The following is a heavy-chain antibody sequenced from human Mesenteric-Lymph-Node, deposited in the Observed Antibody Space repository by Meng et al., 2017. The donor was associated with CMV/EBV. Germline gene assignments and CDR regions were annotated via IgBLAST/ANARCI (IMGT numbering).Heavy chain of an antibody. CDR3: ARSRWSGYAGV. CDR1: GFTFSNYW. V-gene: IGHV3-74*01. Sequence: GESLKISCATSGFTFSNYWMHWVRQTPGKGLVWVSRINNDGTDTTYADSVKGRFTISRDNAKNTVYLQMNSLTADDTAVYYCARSRWSGYAGVWGQGALVTVSS. CDR2: INNDGTDT. J-gene: IGHJ4*02. D-gene: IGHD3-3*01.